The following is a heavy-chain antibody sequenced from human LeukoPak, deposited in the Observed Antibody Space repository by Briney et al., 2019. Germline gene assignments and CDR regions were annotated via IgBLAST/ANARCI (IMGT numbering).Heavy chain of an antibody. D-gene: IGHD2-2*01. Sequence: SVKVSCKASGGTFISYAISWVRQAPGQGLEWMGGIIPVFGTANYAQKFQGRVTITTDESTSTAYMELSSLRSEDTAVYYCARTDIVVVPAAIRVNWFDPWGQGTLVTVSS. V-gene: IGHV1-69*05. CDR1: GGTFISYA. CDR2: IIPVFGTA. CDR3: ARTDIVVVPAAIRVNWFDP. J-gene: IGHJ5*02.